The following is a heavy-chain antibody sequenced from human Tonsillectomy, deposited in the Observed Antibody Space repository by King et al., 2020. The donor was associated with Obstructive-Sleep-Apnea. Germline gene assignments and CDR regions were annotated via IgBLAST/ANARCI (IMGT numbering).Heavy chain of an antibody. V-gene: IGHV3-43D*03. CDR1: GFTFDDYG. CDR2: ITWNGGST. Sequence: VQLVESGGVVVQPGGSLRLSCAASGFTFDDYGMHWVRQAPGKGLEWVSLITWNGGSTHYADSVEGRFTISRDNSKNSLYRQMNSLRPEDSALYYCAKDENGDYGAIGYWGQGTLVTVAS. D-gene: IGHD4-17*01. J-gene: IGHJ4*02. CDR3: AKDENGDYGAIGY.